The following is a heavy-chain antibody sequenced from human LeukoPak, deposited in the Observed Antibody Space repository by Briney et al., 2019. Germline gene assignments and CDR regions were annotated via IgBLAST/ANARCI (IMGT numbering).Heavy chain of an antibody. Sequence: ESLKISCKGSGYTFTTYWIAWVRQMPGKGQEWMGIIYPGDSATRYSPSFQGQVTISAEKFINTAYLQWSSLKASDTAMYYCARRKVWLQDYWGQGTLVTVPS. D-gene: IGHD5-24*01. CDR1: GYTFTTYW. J-gene: IGHJ4*02. CDR3: ARRKVWLQDY. CDR2: IYPGDSAT. V-gene: IGHV5-51*01.